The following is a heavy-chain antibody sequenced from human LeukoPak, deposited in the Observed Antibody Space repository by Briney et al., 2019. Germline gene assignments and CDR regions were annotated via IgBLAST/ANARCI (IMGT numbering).Heavy chain of an antibody. Sequence: SETLSLTCTVSGGSISSYYWSWIRQPPGKGLEWIGYIYYSGSTNYNPSLKSRVTISVDTSKNQFSLKLSSVTAADTAVYYCARHILLWFGEFRGSKDWFDPWGQGTLVTVSS. CDR3: ARHILLWFGEFRGSKDWFDP. CDR2: IYYSGST. J-gene: IGHJ5*02. D-gene: IGHD3-10*01. CDR1: GGSISSYY. V-gene: IGHV4-59*08.